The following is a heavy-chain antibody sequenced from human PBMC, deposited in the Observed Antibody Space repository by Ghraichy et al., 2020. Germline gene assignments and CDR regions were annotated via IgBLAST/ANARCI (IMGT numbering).Heavy chain of an antibody. CDR3: ATSTGGWVGASDI. Sequence: SETLSPTCAVYGGSLSGYYWNWIRQTPGKGLEWIGKINHSGSTNYNPSLKSRVTISVDTSKNQFSLKLTSVTAADTAVYYCATSTGGWVGASDIWGRGTMVTVSS. CDR1: GGSLSGYY. CDR2: INHSGST. V-gene: IGHV4-34*01. J-gene: IGHJ3*02. D-gene: IGHD4-17*01.